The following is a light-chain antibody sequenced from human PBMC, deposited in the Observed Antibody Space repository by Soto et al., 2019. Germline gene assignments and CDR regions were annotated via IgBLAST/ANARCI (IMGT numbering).Light chain of an antibody. V-gene: IGLV1-51*01. CDR1: SSNIGNNY. J-gene: IGLJ2*01. Sequence: QSALTQPPSVSAAPGQKVTISCSGSSSNIGNNYVSWYQQLPGTAPKLLTYDNNKRPSEIPDRFSGSKSGTSAILDITGLQTGDEADYYCGTWDSSLNGVVFGGGTKLTVL. CDR2: DNN. CDR3: GTWDSSLNGVV.